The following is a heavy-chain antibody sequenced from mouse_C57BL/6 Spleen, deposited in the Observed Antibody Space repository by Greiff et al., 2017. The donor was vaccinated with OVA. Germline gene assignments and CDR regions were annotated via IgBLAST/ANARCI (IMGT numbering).Heavy chain of an antibody. J-gene: IGHJ2*01. CDR1: GYAFSSYW. V-gene: IGHV1-80*01. CDR2: IYPGDGDT. D-gene: IGHD1-1*01. CDR3: ARSDYGSSYPYYFDY. Sequence: QVQLKQSGAELVKPGASVKISCKASGYAFSSYWMNWVKQRPGKGLEWIGQIYPGDGDTNYNGKFKGKATLTADKSSSTAYMQLSSLTSEDSAVYFCARSDYGSSYPYYFDYWGQGTTLTVSS.